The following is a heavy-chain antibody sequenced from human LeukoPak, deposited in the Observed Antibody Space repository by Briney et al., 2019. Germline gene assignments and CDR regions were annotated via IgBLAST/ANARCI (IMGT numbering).Heavy chain of an antibody. CDR3: ARDRPGIVRWFDY. V-gene: IGHV3-48*03. J-gene: IGHJ4*02. CDR2: ISSSGSTI. CDR1: GFTFSSYE. Sequence: GGSLRLSCAASGFTFSSYEMNWVRQAPGKGLEWVSYISSSGSTIYYADSVKGRFTISRDNAKNSLYLQMNSLRAEDTAVYYCARDRPGIVRWFDYWGQGTLVTVSA. D-gene: IGHD1-26*01.